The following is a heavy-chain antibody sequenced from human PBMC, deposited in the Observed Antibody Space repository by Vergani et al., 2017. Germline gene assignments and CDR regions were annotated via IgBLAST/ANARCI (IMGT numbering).Heavy chain of an antibody. CDR1: GGSISGVSYY. J-gene: IGHJ5*02. CDR3: ARDSWTSELRGVYWFDT. CDR2: IYYSGST. V-gene: IGHV4-39*02. D-gene: IGHD3-10*01. Sequence: QVQLQESGPGLVKPSQSLSLTCTVSGGSISGVSYYLSWVRQPAGKGLEWIASIYYSGSTYYNPSLKSRVTISVDTSKNQFSLKLSSVTAADTAVYFCARDSWTSELRGVYWFDTWGQGTLVSVSS.